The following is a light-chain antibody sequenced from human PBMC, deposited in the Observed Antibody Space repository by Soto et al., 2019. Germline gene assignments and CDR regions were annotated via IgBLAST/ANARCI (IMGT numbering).Light chain of an antibody. V-gene: IGKV1-12*01. CDR3: QQGDSFPFP. Sequence: DIQIAQSPSSLSASVADRVTIPCRASQDISSWVAWYQQKPGKAPKLLISAASSLQSGVPRRFSGSGSGTDFTLIISSLQPEDFATYFCQQGDSFPFPFGGGTKVDI. CDR2: AAS. J-gene: IGKJ4*01. CDR1: QDISSW.